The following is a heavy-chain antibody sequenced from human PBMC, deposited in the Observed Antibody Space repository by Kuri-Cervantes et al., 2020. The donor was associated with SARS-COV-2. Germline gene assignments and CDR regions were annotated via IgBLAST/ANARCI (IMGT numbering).Heavy chain of an antibody. D-gene: IGHD3-9*01. CDR2: IYHSGST. CDR1: GYSISSGYY. J-gene: IGHJ5*02. Sequence: SETLSLTCTVSGYSISSGYYWGWIRQPPGKGLEWIGSIYHSGSTYYNPSLKSRVTISVDTSKNQFSLKLSSVTAADTAVYYCARVGVLRYFDWSKFDPWGQGTLVTSPQ. V-gene: IGHV4-38-2*02. CDR3: ARVGVLRYFDWSKFDP.